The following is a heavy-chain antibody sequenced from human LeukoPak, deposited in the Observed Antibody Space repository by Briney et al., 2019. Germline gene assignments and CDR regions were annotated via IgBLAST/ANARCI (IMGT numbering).Heavy chain of an antibody. V-gene: IGHV1-46*01. D-gene: IGHD6-13*01. Sequence: GASVKVSCKASGYTFTSYYMHWVRQAPGQGLEWMGIINPSGGSTSYAQKFQGRVTITADESTSTAYMELSSLRSEDTAVYYCARENSIAAASAWGQGTLVTVSS. J-gene: IGHJ5*02. CDR3: ARENSIAAASA. CDR2: INPSGGST. CDR1: GYTFTSYY.